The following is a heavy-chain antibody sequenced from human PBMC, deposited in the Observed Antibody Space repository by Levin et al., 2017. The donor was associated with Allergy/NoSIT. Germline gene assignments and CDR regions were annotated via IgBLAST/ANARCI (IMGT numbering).Heavy chain of an antibody. CDR2: ISSDGSNK. Sequence: GGSLRLSCAASGFTFSSYGMHWVRQAPGKGLEWVAVISSDGSNKYYADSVKGRFTISRDNSKNTLYLQMNSLRAEDTAVYYCAKDQGGSYWVFWGQGTLVTVSS. J-gene: IGHJ4*02. D-gene: IGHD1-26*01. CDR3: AKDQGGSYWVF. V-gene: IGHV3-30*18. CDR1: GFTFSSYG.